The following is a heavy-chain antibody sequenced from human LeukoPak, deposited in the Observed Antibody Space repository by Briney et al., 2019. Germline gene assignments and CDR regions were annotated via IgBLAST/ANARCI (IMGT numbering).Heavy chain of an antibody. CDR2: ISSSSSYI. Sequence: GGSLRLSCAASGFTFSSYSMNWVRQAPGKGLEWVSSISSSSSYIYYADSVKGRFTISRDNAKNSLYLQMNSLRAEDTAVYYCARDYLVSHSSGWYAPRGFDYWGQGTLVTVSS. V-gene: IGHV3-21*01. CDR1: GFTFSSYS. D-gene: IGHD6-19*01. J-gene: IGHJ4*02. CDR3: ARDYLVSHSSGWYAPRGFDY.